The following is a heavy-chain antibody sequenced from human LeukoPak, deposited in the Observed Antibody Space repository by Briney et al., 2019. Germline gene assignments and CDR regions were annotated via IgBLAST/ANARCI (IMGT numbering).Heavy chain of an antibody. CDR1: GFTFSSYA. Sequence: GGSLRLSCAASGFTFSSYAMSWVRQAPGKGLEWVSGISGSGGSTYYADSVKGRFTISRDNAKNSLYLQMNSLRAEDTAVFYCATTRYYDTSGYYNDAFDIWGQGTMVTVSS. J-gene: IGHJ3*02. CDR2: ISGSGGST. V-gene: IGHV3-23*01. CDR3: ATTRYYDTSGYYNDAFDI. D-gene: IGHD3-22*01.